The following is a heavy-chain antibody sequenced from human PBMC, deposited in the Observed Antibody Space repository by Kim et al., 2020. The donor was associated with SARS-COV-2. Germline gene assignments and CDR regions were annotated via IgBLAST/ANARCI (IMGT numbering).Heavy chain of an antibody. V-gene: IGHV3-21*01. D-gene: IGHD4-4*01. CDR3: VRNTVTDSVPDY. CDR2: ITSGGSHT. J-gene: IGHJ4*02. Sequence: GGSLRLSCVVSGFSFSSYSMNWVRQAPGKGLEWVSSITSGGSHTFYGDSVKGRSTISRDNAKNSLYLQMNSLRAEDTAVYYCVRNTVTDSVPDYWGQGTLVTVSS. CDR1: GFSFSSYS.